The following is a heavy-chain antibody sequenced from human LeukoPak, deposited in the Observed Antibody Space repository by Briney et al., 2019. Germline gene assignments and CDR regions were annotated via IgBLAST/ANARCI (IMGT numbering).Heavy chain of an antibody. CDR3: ARHTTTLDY. V-gene: IGHV4-39*01. J-gene: IGHJ4*02. Sequence: PSETLSLTCTVSGGSISSSSYYWGWIRQPPGKGLEWIVSIYYSGSTYYNPSLKSRVTISVDTSKNQFSLKLSSVTAADTAVYYCARHTTTLDYGGQGTLVTVSS. CDR1: GGSISSSSYY. CDR2: IYYSGST. D-gene: IGHD1-1*01.